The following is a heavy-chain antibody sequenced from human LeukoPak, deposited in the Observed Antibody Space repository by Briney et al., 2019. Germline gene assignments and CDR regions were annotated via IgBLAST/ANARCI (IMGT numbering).Heavy chain of an antibody. CDR2: ISGSGGST. D-gene: IGHD6-19*01. J-gene: IGHJ6*02. Sequence: GGSLRLSCAASGFTFSSYAMSWVRQAPGKGLEWVSAISGSGGSTYYADSVKGRFTISRNNSKNTLYLQINSLRAEDTAVYYCAKAKVAGTRSSYYYGMDVWGQGTTVTVSS. V-gene: IGHV3-23*01. CDR1: GFTFSSYA. CDR3: AKAKVAGTRSSYYYGMDV.